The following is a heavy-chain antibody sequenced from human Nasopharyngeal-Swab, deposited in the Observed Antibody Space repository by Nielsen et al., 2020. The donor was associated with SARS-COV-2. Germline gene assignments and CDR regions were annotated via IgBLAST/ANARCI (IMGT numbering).Heavy chain of an antibody. CDR2: INSDGSST. V-gene: IGHV3-74*01. J-gene: IGHJ4*02. CDR3: VKHQGSSSDQ. CDR1: GFTFSSYV. Sequence: GGSLRLSCAASGFTFSSYVVHWVRQAPGKGLVWVSRINSDGSSTSYADSVKGRFTISRDNAKNTLYLQMNSLRVEDTAVYYCVKHQGSSSDQWGQGTLVTVSS.